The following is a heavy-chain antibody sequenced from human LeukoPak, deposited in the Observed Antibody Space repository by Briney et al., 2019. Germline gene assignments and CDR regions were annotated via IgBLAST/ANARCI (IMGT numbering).Heavy chain of an antibody. D-gene: IGHD6-13*01. CDR1: GYTFTSYG. CDR2: ISAYNGNT. J-gene: IGHJ4*02. Sequence: ASVKVSCKASGYTFTSYGISWVRQAPGQGLEWMGWISAYNGNTNYAQKLQGRVTMTTDTSTSTAYMELRSLRSDDTAVYYCAKDRHPGIAAAGTWYYFDYWGQGTLVTVSS. V-gene: IGHV1-18*01. CDR3: AKDRHPGIAAAGTWYYFDY.